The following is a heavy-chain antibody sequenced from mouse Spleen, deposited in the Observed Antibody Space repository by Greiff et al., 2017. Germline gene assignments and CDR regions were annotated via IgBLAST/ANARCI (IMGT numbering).Heavy chain of an antibody. CDR3: ARESNPYAMDY. V-gene: IGHV1-61*01. J-gene: IGHJ4*01. CDR2: IYPSDSET. Sequence: VQLQQPGAELVRPGSSVKLSCKASGYTFPSYWMDWVKQRPGQGLEWIGNIYPSDSETHYNQKFKDKATLTVDKSSSTAYMQLSSLTSEDSAVYYCARESNPYAMDYWGQGTSVTVSS. D-gene: IGHD2-5*01. CDR1: GYTFPSYW.